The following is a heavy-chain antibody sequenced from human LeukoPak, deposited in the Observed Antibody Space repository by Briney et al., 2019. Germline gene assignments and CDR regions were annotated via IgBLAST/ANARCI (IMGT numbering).Heavy chain of an antibody. CDR2: IYSDCRT. D-gene: IGHD3-22*01. V-gene: IGHV3-53*01. CDR1: GFTVSNKY. CDR3: ARGVFLSGYLDAFDI. J-gene: IGHJ3*02. Sequence: GGSLRLSCAASGFTVSNKYRTWVRQPRGKGLEWVSLIYSDCRTYYAASVKGRCTISRDNSKNTLYLQLNRLRAEDTAIYYCARGVFLSGYLDAFDIWGQGTVVTVSS.